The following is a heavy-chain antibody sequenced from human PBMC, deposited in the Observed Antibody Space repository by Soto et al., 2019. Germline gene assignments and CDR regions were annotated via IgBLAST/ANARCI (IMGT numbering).Heavy chain of an antibody. Sequence: GGSLRLSCAASGFTFSSYGMHWVRQAPGKGLEWVAVISYDGSNKYYADSVKGRFTISRDNSKNTLYLQMNSLRAEDTAVYYCAKGYYYDSSGYCFDYWGQGTLVTVSS. CDR1: GFTFSSYG. V-gene: IGHV3-30*18. CDR3: AKGYYYDSSGYCFDY. D-gene: IGHD3-22*01. J-gene: IGHJ4*02. CDR2: ISYDGSNK.